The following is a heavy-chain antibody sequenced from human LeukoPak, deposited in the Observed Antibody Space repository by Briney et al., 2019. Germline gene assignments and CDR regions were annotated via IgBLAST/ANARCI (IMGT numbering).Heavy chain of an antibody. CDR3: AKDPRYCSGGSCYSANWFDP. J-gene: IGHJ5*02. Sequence: PGGSLRLSCAASGFTFSSYGMHWVRQAPGKGLEWVAVISYDGSNKYYADSVKGRFTISRDNSKNTLYLQMNSLRAEDTAVYYCAKDPRYCSGGSCYSANWFDPWGQGTLVTVSS. V-gene: IGHV3-30*18. CDR1: GFTFSSYG. D-gene: IGHD2-15*01. CDR2: ISYDGSNK.